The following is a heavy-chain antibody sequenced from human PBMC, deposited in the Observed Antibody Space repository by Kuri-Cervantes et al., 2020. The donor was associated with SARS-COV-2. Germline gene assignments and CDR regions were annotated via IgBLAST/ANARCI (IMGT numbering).Heavy chain of an antibody. CDR1: GYIFTNYC. CDR2: IYPGDSDT. D-gene: IGHD4-17*01. J-gene: IGHJ6*03. V-gene: IGHV5-51*01. CDR3: ARRAYGEQVDYYYMDV. Sequence: KVSCYGSGYIFTNYCIAWVRQMPGKGLEWMGIIYPGDSDTKYSPSFLGQVTISSDKSISTAFLQWISLKASDTAMYYCARRAYGEQVDYYYMDVWGKGTTVTVSS.